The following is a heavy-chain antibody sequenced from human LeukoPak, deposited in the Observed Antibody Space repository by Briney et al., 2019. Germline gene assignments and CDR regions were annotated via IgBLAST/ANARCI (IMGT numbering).Heavy chain of an antibody. CDR2: INSDGSST. CDR1: GFIFSSYW. CDR3: ARDVGYCSSTSCYTDY. J-gene: IGHJ4*02. V-gene: IGHV3-74*01. Sequence: PGGSLRLSCAASGFIFSSYWMHWVRQAPGKGLVWVSRINSDGSSTSYADSVKGRFTISRDNAKNSLYLQMNSLRAEDTAVYYCARDVGYCSSTSCYTDYWGQGTLVTVSS. D-gene: IGHD2-2*02.